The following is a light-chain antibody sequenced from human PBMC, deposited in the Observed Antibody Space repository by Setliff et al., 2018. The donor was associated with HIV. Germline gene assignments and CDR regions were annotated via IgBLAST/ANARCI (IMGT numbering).Light chain of an antibody. CDR1: RSVLYSSNNKNY. V-gene: IGKV4-1*01. CDR2: WAS. Sequence: DIVMTQSPDSLAVSLGERATINCKSSRSVLYSSNNKNYLAWFQQKPGQPPKLLIYWASTRESGVPDRFSGSGSGTDFTLTISSLQAEDVAIYYCQQYYGTPLTFGGGTRWIS. CDR3: QQYYGTPLT. J-gene: IGKJ4*01.